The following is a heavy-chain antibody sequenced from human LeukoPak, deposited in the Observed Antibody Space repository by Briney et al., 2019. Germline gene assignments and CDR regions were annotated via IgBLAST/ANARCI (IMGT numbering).Heavy chain of an antibody. J-gene: IGHJ3*02. CDR2: INPNNGNT. V-gene: IGHV1-18*04. CDR1: GYTFTGYY. CDR3: ARVPDYYDSSGYYHDAFDI. Sequence: ASVKVSCKASGYTFTGYYMHWVRQAPGQGLEWMGWINPNNGNTNYAQKLQGRVTMTTDTSTSTAYMELRSLRSDDTAVYYCARVPDYYDSSGYYHDAFDIWGQGTMVTVSS. D-gene: IGHD3-22*01.